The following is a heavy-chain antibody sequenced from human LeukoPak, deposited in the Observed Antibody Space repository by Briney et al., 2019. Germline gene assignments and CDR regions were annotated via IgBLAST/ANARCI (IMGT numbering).Heavy chain of an antibody. D-gene: IGHD2-2*02. CDR3: ARVRIVVVPAAISGYMDV. V-gene: IGHV4-34*01. J-gene: IGHJ6*03. CDR2: VNHSGST. Sequence: SETLSLTCAVYGGSFSDYYWSWIRQPPGKGLEWIGEVNHSGSTNYNPSLKSRVTISVDTSKNQFSLKLSSVTAADTAVYYCARVRIVVVPAAISGYMDVWGKGTTVTVSS. CDR1: GGSFSDYY.